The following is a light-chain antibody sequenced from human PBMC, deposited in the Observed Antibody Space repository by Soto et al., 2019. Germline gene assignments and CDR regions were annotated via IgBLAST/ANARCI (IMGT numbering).Light chain of an antibody. V-gene: IGKV3-11*01. CDR2: DAS. CDR3: QQRSNSSRT. Sequence: EIVLTQSPATLSLSPGERATLSCRASQSVSSYLAWYQQKPGQAPRLLIYDASNRATGIPARFSGSGSGTDFTLTISSLEPEDFAAYYCQQRSNSSRTFGQGTKVEIK. J-gene: IGKJ1*01. CDR1: QSVSSY.